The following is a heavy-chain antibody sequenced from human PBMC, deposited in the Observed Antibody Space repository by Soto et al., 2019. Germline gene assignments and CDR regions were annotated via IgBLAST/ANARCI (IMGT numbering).Heavy chain of an antibody. CDR2: ISGGGDSA. D-gene: IGHD2-15*01. CDR3: AKAGGSTWDYGMDV. CDR1: GFTFSRHA. Sequence: EVQLLESGGGLVQPGGSLRLSCAASGFTFSRHAMSWVRQAPGKGLEWVSAISGGGDSAYHADSVKGRFTISRANSKNTLFLQMNSLRAEDTALYYCAKAGGSTWDYGMDVWGQGTTVTVSS. J-gene: IGHJ6*02. V-gene: IGHV3-23*01.